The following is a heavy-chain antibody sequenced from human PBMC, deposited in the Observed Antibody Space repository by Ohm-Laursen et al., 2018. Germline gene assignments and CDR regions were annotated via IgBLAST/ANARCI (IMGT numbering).Heavy chain of an antibody. CDR2: IYSGGST. D-gene: IGHD7-27*01. J-gene: IGHJ4*02. CDR3: ARTSDGEHFDY. V-gene: IGHV3-53*01. Sequence: SLRLSCAASGFTVSSNYMSWVRQAPGKGLEWVSVIYSGGSTYYADSVKGRFTISRDNSKNTLYLQMNSLRAEDTAVYYCARTSDGEHFDYWGQGALVTVSS. CDR1: GFTVSSNY.